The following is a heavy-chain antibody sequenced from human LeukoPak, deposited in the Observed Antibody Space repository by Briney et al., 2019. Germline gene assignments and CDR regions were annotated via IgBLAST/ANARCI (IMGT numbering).Heavy chain of an antibody. CDR1: GYTFPSYY. V-gene: IGHV1-46*01. D-gene: IGHD3-3*01. Sequence: GASVKVSCKASGYTFPSYYMHWVRQAPGQGLEWMGVINPSGGNTNSAQKFQGRVTMTRDESTSTSYMELSSLRSEDTAVYYCARDPTGGYYVDYFEYWGQGTLVTVSS. CDR3: ARDPTGGYYVDYFEY. J-gene: IGHJ4*02. CDR2: INPSGGNT.